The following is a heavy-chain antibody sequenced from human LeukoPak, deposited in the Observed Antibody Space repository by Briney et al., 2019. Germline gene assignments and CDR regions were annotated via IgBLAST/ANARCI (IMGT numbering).Heavy chain of an antibody. Sequence: GGSLRLSCAASGFTFSSYGMHWVRQAPGKGREWVAVIWYDGSNKYYADSVKGRFTISRDNSKNTLYLQMNSLRAEDTAVYYCAKEGPGPHFDYWGQGTLVTVSS. V-gene: IGHV3-33*06. CDR3: AKEGPGPHFDY. CDR1: GFTFSSYG. CDR2: IWYDGSNK. D-gene: IGHD1-1*01. J-gene: IGHJ4*02.